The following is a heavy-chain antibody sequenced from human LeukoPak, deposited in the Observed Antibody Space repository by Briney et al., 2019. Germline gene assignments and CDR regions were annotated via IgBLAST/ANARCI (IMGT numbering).Heavy chain of an antibody. J-gene: IGHJ4*02. Sequence: GESLKISCKGSGYRFTSYWIGWVRQMPGKGLEWMGIIYPGDSDTRYSPSFQGQVTISADKSISTAYLQWSSLEASDTAMYFGARLPGYSNFFDYWGQGTLVTVSS. CDR1: GYRFTSYW. V-gene: IGHV5-51*01. D-gene: IGHD4-11*01. CDR3: ARLPGYSNFFDY. CDR2: IYPGDSDT.